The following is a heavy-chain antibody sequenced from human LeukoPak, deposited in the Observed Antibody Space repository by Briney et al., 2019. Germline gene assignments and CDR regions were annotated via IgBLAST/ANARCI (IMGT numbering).Heavy chain of an antibody. V-gene: IGHV1-46*03. Sequence: ALVKVSCKASGYTFTSYYMHWVRQAPGQGLEWMGITNPSGGSTSYAQKFQGRVTMTRDTSTSTVYMELSSLRSEDTAVYYCAREVSCSSTSCYTKVDTATDDAFDIWGQGTMVTVPS. CDR1: GYTFTSYY. D-gene: IGHD2-2*02. CDR2: TNPSGGST. CDR3: AREVSCSSTSCYTKVDTATDDAFDI. J-gene: IGHJ3*02.